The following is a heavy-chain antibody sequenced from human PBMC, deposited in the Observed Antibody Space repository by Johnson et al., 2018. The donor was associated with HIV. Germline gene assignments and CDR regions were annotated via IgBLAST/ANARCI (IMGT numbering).Heavy chain of an antibody. CDR3: TTVLRYDILTGYGLGAFDI. J-gene: IGHJ3*02. D-gene: IGHD3-9*01. V-gene: IGHV3-15*01. CDR1: GFTFGDYA. CDR2: IKSKTDGGTT. Sequence: VQLVESGGGLVQPGRSLRLSCTASGFTFGDYAMSWFRQAPGKGLEWVGRIKSKTDGGTTDYAAPVKGRFTISRDDSKNTLYLQMNSLKTEDTAVYYCTTVLRYDILTGYGLGAFDIWGQGTMVTVSS.